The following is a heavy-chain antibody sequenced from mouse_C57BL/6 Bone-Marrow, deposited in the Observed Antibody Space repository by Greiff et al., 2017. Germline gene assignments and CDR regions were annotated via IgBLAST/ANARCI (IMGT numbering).Heavy chain of an antibody. D-gene: IGHD2-14*01. CDR1: GFTFSSYA. J-gene: IGHJ4*01. CDR2: ISDGGSYT. CDR3: AREEEVPYY. V-gene: IGHV5-4*01. Sequence: EVNVVESGGGIVKPGGSLKLSCAASGFTFSSYAMSWVCQTPEKRLEWVATISDGGSYTYYPDNVKGRFTISRDKAKNNLYLQMSHLKSEDTAMYYCAREEEVPYYWGQGTSVTVSS.